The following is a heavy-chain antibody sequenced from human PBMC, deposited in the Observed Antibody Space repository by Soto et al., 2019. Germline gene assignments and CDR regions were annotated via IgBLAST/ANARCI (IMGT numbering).Heavy chain of an antibody. V-gene: IGHV4-4*02. Sequence: QVQLQESGPGLVKPSGTLSLTAMFSVAPRPSSNWWNWFGHSPGKGLEWIGEANHSGRTNYNPSLKSRVTISVDKSKNHFSLKLSSVTAADTAVYYCARSEATGLDHWGQGTLVTVSS. CDR1: VAPRPSSNW. J-gene: IGHJ4*02. CDR3: ARSEATGLDH. D-gene: IGHD1-26*01. CDR2: ANHSGRT.